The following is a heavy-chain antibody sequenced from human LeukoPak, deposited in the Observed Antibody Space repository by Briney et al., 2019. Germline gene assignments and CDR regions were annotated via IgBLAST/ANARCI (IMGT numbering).Heavy chain of an antibody. D-gene: IGHD6-6*01. Sequence: SETLSLTCAVYGGSFSGYYCSWIRQPPGKGLEWIGEINHSGSTNYNPSLKSRVTISVDTSKNQFSLKLSSVTAADTAVYYCATYSSSSGCFDPWGQGTLVTVSS. CDR3: ATYSSSSGCFDP. V-gene: IGHV4-34*01. CDR1: GGSFSGYY. J-gene: IGHJ5*02. CDR2: INHSGST.